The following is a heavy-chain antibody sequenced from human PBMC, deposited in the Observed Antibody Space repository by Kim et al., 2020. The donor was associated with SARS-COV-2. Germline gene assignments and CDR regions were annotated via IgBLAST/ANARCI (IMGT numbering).Heavy chain of an antibody. CDR2: ISWNSGSI. CDR1: GFTFGDYA. J-gene: IGHJ4*02. CDR3: AKGSERGYSGYDLPLDY. D-gene: IGHD5-12*01. V-gene: IGHV3-9*01. Sequence: GGSLRLSCAASGFTFGDYAMHWVRQAPGKGLEWVSGISWNSGSIGYADSVKGRFTISRDNAKNSLYLQMNSLRAEDTALYYCAKGSERGYSGYDLPLDYWGQGTLVTVSS.